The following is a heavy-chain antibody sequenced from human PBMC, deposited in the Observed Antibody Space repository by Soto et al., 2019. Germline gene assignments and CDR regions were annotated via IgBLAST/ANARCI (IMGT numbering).Heavy chain of an antibody. D-gene: IGHD6-19*01. J-gene: IGHJ3*02. CDR1: GGTFSSYT. CDR3: ASARKYSSGWYAGREAFDI. V-gene: IGHV1-69*02. CDR2: IIPILGIA. Sequence: SVKVSCKASGGTFSSYTISWVRQAPGQGLEWMGRIIPILGIANYAQKFQGRVTITADKSTSTAYMELSSLGSEDTAVYYCASARKYSSGWYAGREAFDIWGQGTMVTVSS.